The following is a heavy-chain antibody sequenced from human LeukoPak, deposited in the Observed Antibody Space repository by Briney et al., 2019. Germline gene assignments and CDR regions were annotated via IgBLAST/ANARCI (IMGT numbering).Heavy chain of an antibody. CDR1: GYSISSGYY. Sequence: SETLSLTCAVSGYSISSGYYWGRIRQPPGKGLEWIGNFYHSGSTYYNPSLKSRVTISVDTSKNQFSLKLSSVTAADTAVYYCARDIPSGSYGYWGQGTLVTVSS. CDR3: ARDIPSGSYGY. V-gene: IGHV4-38-2*02. J-gene: IGHJ4*02. CDR2: FYHSGST. D-gene: IGHD1-26*01.